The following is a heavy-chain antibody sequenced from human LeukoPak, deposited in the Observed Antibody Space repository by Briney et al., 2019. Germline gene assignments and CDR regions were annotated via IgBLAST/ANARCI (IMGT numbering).Heavy chain of an antibody. V-gene: IGHV3-23*01. Sequence: GGSLRLSCAASGFTFDSHVMSWVRQAPGKGLEWVSGISDSGDSTYYADSVRGRFTISRDNSKNTLYLQMNSLRAEDTAVYYCAKGSSDWFDYWGQGTLVTVSS. J-gene: IGHJ4*02. CDR2: ISDSGDST. CDR3: AKGSSDWFDY. D-gene: IGHD6-19*01. CDR1: GFTFDSHV.